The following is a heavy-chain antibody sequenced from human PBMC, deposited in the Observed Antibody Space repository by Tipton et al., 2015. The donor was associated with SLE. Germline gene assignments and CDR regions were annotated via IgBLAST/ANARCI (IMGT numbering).Heavy chain of an antibody. D-gene: IGHD1-26*01. J-gene: IGHJ4*02. CDR2: INDSGST. V-gene: IGHV4-61*03. Sequence: TLSLTCTVSGDSIGSGGNYWSWIRQPPGKGLEWIGEINDSGSTDHNPSLKTRVTISVDTSKNDFSLRLTSVTAADTAVYYCARSLLTYTRSPHFFDFWGQGTLVTVSS. CDR1: GDSIGSGGNY. CDR3: ARSLLTYTRSPHFFDF.